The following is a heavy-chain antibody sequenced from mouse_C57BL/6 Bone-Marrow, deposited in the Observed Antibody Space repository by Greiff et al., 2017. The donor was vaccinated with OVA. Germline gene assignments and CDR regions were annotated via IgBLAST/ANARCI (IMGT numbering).Heavy chain of an antibody. CDR3: TRSSSSYVDY. CDR1: GYTFTSYW. J-gene: IGHJ2*01. V-gene: IGHV1-5*01. Sequence: VQLQQSGTVLARPGASVKMSCKTSGYTFTSYWMHWVKQRPGQGLEWIGAIYPGNSDTSYNQKFKGKAKLTADTSASTAYMELSILTNEDSAVYYCTRSSSSYVDYWGQGTTLTVSS. CDR2: IYPGNSDT. D-gene: IGHD1-1*01.